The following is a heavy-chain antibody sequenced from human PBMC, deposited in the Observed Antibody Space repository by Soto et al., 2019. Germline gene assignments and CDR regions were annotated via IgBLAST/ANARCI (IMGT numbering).Heavy chain of an antibody. J-gene: IGHJ4*02. Sequence: EVQLVESGGGLVKPGGSLRLSCAASGFTSCSYSMNWVRQAPGKGLEWVSSISSSSSYIYYADSVKGRFTISRDNAKNSLYLQMNSLRAEDTAVYYCARDQPEYSYGYGLGYWGQGTLVTVSS. CDR2: ISSSSSYI. D-gene: IGHD5-18*01. CDR1: GFTSCSYS. V-gene: IGHV3-21*01. CDR3: ARDQPEYSYGYGLGY.